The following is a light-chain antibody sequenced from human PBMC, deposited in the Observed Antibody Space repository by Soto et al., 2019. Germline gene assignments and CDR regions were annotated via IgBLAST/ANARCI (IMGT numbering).Light chain of an antibody. J-gene: IGKJ1*01. CDR2: GAS. CDR1: QSVSSSY. Sequence: EIVLTQSPCTLSLSPGERSTLSCRASQSVSSSYLAWYQQKPGQAPRLLIYGASSRATGIPDRFSGSGSGTDFTLTISRLEPEDFAVYYCQQYGSPTTFGQGTKV. CDR3: QQYGSPTT. V-gene: IGKV3-20*01.